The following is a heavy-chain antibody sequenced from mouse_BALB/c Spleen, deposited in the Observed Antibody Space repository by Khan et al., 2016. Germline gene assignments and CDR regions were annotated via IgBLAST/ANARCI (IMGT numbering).Heavy chain of an antibody. CDR1: GFTFSSFG. Sequence: VQLMESGGGLVQPGGSRKLSCAASGFTFSSFGMHWVRQAPEKGLEWVAYISSGSSTLYSADTVKGRFTISRDNPKNTLFLQMTSLRSEDSAMDYCARKGARKSYAMDYWGQGTSVTVSS. V-gene: IGHV5-17*02. CDR2: ISSGSSTL. J-gene: IGHJ4*01. CDR3: ARKGARKSYAMDY.